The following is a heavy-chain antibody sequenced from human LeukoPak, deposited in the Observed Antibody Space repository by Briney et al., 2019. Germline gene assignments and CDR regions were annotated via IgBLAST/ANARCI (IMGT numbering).Heavy chain of an antibody. Sequence: GGSLRLSCAASGFTFSSYAMSWVRQAPGKGLEGGSAISGSGGSTYYADSVKGRFTISRDNSKNTLYLHMNSLRAEDTAVYYCAKWGSGSYADYWGQGTLVTVSS. D-gene: IGHD3-10*01. J-gene: IGHJ4*02. V-gene: IGHV3-23*01. CDR1: GFTFSSYA. CDR2: ISGSGGST. CDR3: AKWGSGSYADY.